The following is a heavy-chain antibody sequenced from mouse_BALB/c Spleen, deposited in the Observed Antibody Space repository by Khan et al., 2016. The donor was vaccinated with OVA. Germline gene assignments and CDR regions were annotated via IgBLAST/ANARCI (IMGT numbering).Heavy chain of an antibody. CDR3: ARMLTGGFAY. J-gene: IGHJ3*01. Sequence: QVQLKQSGAELVRPGSSVKISCKASGYVFSSYWMNWVMQRPGQGLEWIGQIYPGDGDTNYNGKFRGKVTLTADKSSTTAYMQLSSLTPEDSAVYFCARMLTGGFAYWGQGTLVTVSA. CDR2: IYPGDGDT. V-gene: IGHV1-80*01. CDR1: GYVFSSYW.